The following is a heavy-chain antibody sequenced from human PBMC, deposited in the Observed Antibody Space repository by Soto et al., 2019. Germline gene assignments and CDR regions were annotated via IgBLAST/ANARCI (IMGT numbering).Heavy chain of an antibody. D-gene: IGHD7-27*01. CDR1: GFSFSISP. CDR3: ARDPKTSGGQHWAFNYFDS. CDR2: ISYDGTNK. Sequence: GGSLRLSCAASGFSFSISPMHWVRQAPGKGPEWVALISYDGTNKFYADSVKGRFTISRDTSKSTLYLQVDSLRPEDAAEYYCARDPKTSGGQHWAFNYFDSWGQGTLVTVSS. V-gene: IGHV3-30-3*01. J-gene: IGHJ4*02.